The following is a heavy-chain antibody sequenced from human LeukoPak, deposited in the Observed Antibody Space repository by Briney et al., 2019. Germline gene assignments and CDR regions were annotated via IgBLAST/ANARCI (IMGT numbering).Heavy chain of an antibody. CDR2: ISGDGGST. V-gene: IGHV3-43*02. CDR1: GFTFDDYA. J-gene: IGHJ4*02. Sequence: GGSLRLSCAASGFTFDDYAMHWARQAPGKGLEWVSLISGDGGSTYYADSVKGRFTISRDNSKNSLYLQMNSLRTEDTALYYCAKGHRPPVRPSPPDYWGQGTLVTVSS. D-gene: IGHD1-14*01. CDR3: AKGHRPPVRPSPPDY.